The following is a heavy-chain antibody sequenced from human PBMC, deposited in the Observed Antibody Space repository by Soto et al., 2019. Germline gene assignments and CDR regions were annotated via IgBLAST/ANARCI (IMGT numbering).Heavy chain of an antibody. Sequence: PGGSLRLSCAASGFTFSSYAMSWVRQAPGKGLEWVSAISGSGGSTYYADSVKGRFTISRDNSKNTLYLQINSLRAEDTAVYYCAKEFFDGYSLYDYWGQATLVTVSS. CDR1: GFTFSSYA. V-gene: IGHV3-23*01. CDR2: ISGSGGST. D-gene: IGHD5-18*01. CDR3: AKEFFDGYSLYDY. J-gene: IGHJ4*02.